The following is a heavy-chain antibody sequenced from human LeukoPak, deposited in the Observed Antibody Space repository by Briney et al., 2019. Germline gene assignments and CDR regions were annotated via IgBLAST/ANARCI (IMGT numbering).Heavy chain of an antibody. D-gene: IGHD3-10*01. CDR1: GFTFSDYY. J-gene: IGHJ5*02. V-gene: IGHV3-11*04. CDR2: ISSSGSTI. Sequence: GGSLRLSCAASGFTFSDYYMNWIRQAPGKGLEWVSYISSSGSTIYYADSVKGRFTISRDNAKNSLYLQMNSLRAEDTAVYYCARASRYGLSWFDPWGQGTLVTVSS. CDR3: ARASRYGLSWFDP.